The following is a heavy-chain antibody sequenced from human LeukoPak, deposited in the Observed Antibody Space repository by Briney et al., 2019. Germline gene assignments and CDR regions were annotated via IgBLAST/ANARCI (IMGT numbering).Heavy chain of an antibody. V-gene: IGHV1-18*01. Sequence: ASVKVSCTASGYTFTSYGISWVRQAPGQGLEWMGWISAYNGNTNYAQKLQGRVTMTTDTSTSTAYMELRSLRSDDTAVYYCARVDPRSMAETPFDYWGQGTLVTVSS. CDR2: ISAYNGNT. J-gene: IGHJ4*02. CDR1: GYTFTSYG. D-gene: IGHD2/OR15-2a*01. CDR3: ARVDPRSMAETPFDY.